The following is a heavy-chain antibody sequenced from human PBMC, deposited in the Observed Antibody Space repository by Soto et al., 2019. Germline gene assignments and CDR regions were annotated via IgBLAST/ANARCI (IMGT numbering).Heavy chain of an antibody. CDR2: ISGSGGST. J-gene: IGHJ4*02. CDR1: GGTFSSYA. D-gene: IGHD3-9*01. Sequence: SCKASGGTFSSYAMSWVRQAPGRGLEWVSAISGSGGSTYYADSVKGRFTISRDNSKNTLYLQMNSLRAEDTAVYYCAKITESALNYDILTGYSDNPYYFDYWGQGTLVTVSS. V-gene: IGHV3-23*01. CDR3: AKITESALNYDILTGYSDNPYYFDY.